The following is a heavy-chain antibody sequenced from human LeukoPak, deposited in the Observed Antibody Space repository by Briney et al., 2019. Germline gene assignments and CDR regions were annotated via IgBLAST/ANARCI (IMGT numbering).Heavy chain of an antibody. D-gene: IGHD6-19*01. CDR1: GFTFSSYA. V-gene: IGHV3-64*01. Sequence: GGSLRLSCAASGFTFSSYAMHWVRQAPGKGLEYVSAISSNGGGTYYANSVKGRFTISRDNSKNTLYLQMGSLRAEDMAVYYCARDPGIAVAGYYYYYYYTDVWGKGTTVTVSS. J-gene: IGHJ6*03. CDR2: ISSNGGGT. CDR3: ARDPGIAVAGYYYYYYYTDV.